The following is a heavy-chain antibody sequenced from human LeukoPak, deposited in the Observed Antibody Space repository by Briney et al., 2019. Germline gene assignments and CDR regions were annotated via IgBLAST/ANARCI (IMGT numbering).Heavy chain of an antibody. CDR1: GGSISSGSYY. D-gene: IGHD6-19*01. CDR3: SRAVAGSVGWFDP. Sequence: PSETLSLTCTVSGGSISSGSYYWSWIRQPAGKGLEWIGRIYTSGSTNYNPSLKSRVTISVDTSKNQFSLKLSSVTAADTAVYFCSRAVAGSVGWFDPWGQGTLVTVSS. V-gene: IGHV4-61*02. CDR2: IYTSGST. J-gene: IGHJ5*02.